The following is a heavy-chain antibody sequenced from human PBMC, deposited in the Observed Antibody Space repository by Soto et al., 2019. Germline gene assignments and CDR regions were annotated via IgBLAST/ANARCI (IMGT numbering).Heavy chain of an antibody. CDR1: GGSISSDS. V-gene: IGHV4-59*01. CDR2: VYYNGVT. J-gene: IGHJ4*02. D-gene: IGHD6-19*01. Sequence: QVQLQESGPGLVKPSETLALTCTVSGGSISSDSWSWIRQPPGKGLEWIGYVYYNGVTKYNPSLESRVTISVDTSQNQFSLKLNSVTAVDTAIYYCARRSRSSSGWYYLDYWGQGTLVTVSS. CDR3: ARRSRSSSGWYYLDY.